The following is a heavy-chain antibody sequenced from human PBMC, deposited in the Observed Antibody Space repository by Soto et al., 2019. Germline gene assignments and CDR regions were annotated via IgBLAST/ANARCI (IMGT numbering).Heavy chain of an antibody. V-gene: IGHV4-39*07. D-gene: IGHD3-10*01. CDR2: ISYSGST. J-gene: IGHJ6*02. CDR1: GGSISSDSYY. Sequence: SETLSLTCTVSGGSISSDSYYWGWIRQSPEKGLEWIASISYSGSTNYNPSLKSRVTISVDTSKKQFSLKVNSVTAADTAVYYCARNYGSGGYPPYYYYGLDVWGQGTTVTVSS. CDR3: ARNYGSGGYPPYYYYGLDV.